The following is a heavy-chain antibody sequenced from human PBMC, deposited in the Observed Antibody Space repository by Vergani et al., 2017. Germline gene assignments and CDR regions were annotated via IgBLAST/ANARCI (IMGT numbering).Heavy chain of an antibody. V-gene: IGHV1-24*01. J-gene: IGHJ6*02. CDR2: FDPEDGET. D-gene: IGHD1-7*01. Sequence: QVQLVQSGAEVKKPGSSVKVSCKASGGTFSSYTISWVRQAPGKGLEWMGGFDPEDGETIYAQKFQGRVTMTEDTSTDTAYMELSSLRSEDTAVYYCATDIKNYKYNYYYGMDVWGQGTTVTVSS. CDR1: GGTFSSYT. CDR3: ATDIKNYKYNYYYGMDV.